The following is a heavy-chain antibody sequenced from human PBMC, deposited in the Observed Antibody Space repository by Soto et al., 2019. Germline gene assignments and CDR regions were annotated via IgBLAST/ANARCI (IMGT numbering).Heavy chain of an antibody. CDR1: DFTFRSYW. V-gene: IGHV3-7*03. J-gene: IGHJ4*02. CDR2: ISPDGGTT. CDR3: FGGNGGPQ. Sequence: EVQLVESGGDLVQPGGSLRLSCATSDFTFRSYWLNWDRQAPGKGLEWVPNISPDGGTTNYVDSVKGRCTVSIDNVRNAVSLQLNSLRVEDTAVYFCFGGNGGPQWGQGTLVTVSS. D-gene: IGHD3-16*01.